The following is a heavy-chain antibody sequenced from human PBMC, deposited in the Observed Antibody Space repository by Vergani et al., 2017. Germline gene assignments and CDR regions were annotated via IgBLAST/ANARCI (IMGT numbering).Heavy chain of an antibody. CDR1: GYSISSGYY. Sequence: QVQLQESGPGLVKPSETLSLTCTVSGYSISSGYYWGWIRQPPGKGLEWIGSIYHSGSTYYNPSLKSRVTISVDTSKNQFSLKLSSVTAADTAVYYCASLGYYLNWFDPGGQGTLVTVSS. CDR2: IYHSGST. D-gene: IGHD3-22*01. J-gene: IGHJ5*02. CDR3: ASLGYYLNWFDP. V-gene: IGHV4-38-2*02.